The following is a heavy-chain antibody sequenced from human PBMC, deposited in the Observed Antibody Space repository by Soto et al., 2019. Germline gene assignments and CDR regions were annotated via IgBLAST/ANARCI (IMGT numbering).Heavy chain of an antibody. CDR2: ISYDGSNK. Sequence: GGSLRLSCAASGFTFSSYGMHWVRQAPGKGLEWVAVISYDGSNKYYADSVKGRFTISRDNSKNTLYLQMNSLRVEDTAVYYCAKGYHNFDYWGLGTPVTVSS. D-gene: IGHD2-2*01. CDR1: GFTFSSYG. V-gene: IGHV3-30*18. J-gene: IGHJ4*02. CDR3: AKGYHNFDY.